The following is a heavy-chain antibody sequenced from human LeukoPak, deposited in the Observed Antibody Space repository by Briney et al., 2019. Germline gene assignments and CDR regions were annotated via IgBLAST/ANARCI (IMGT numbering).Heavy chain of an antibody. CDR2: IYYSGST. Sequence: PSETLSLTCTVSGGSISSGGYYWSWIRQHPRKGLEWIGYIYYSGSTYYNPSLKSRVTISVDTSKNQFSLKLSSVTAADTAVYYCAGDKEVRGVSYYYYYGMDVWGQGTRVTVSS. V-gene: IGHV4-31*03. D-gene: IGHD3-10*01. CDR3: AGDKEVRGVSYYYYYGMDV. J-gene: IGHJ6*01. CDR1: GGSISSGGYY.